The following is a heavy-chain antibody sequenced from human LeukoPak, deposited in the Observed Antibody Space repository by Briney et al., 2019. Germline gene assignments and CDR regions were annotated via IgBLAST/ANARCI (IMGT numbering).Heavy chain of an antibody. V-gene: IGHV3-48*03. CDR3: ARVSHTAMVVYYYMDV. CDR1: GFTFSSYE. D-gene: IGHD5-18*01. CDR2: ISSSGSTI. J-gene: IGHJ6*03. Sequence: PGGSLRLSCAASGFTFSSYEMNWVRQAPGKGLEWVSYISSSGSTIYYADSVKGRFTISRDNAKNSLYLQMNSLRAEDTAVYYCARVSHTAMVVYYYMDVWGKGTTVTVSS.